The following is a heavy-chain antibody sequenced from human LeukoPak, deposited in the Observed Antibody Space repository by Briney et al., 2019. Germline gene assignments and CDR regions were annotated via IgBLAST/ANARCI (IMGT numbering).Heavy chain of an antibody. CDR3: VRGANRYSRSYGNY. CDR2: IKEDGSEK. J-gene: IGHJ4*02. Sequence: GGSLRLSCAASGFTFSIYWMSWVRQAPGKGLEWVANIKEDGSEKYHVDSVKGRFTISRDNAKNSLYLQMNSLRAEDTAVYYCVRGANRYSRSYGNYWGQGTLVTVSS. D-gene: IGHD6-13*01. V-gene: IGHV3-7*02. CDR1: GFTFSIYW.